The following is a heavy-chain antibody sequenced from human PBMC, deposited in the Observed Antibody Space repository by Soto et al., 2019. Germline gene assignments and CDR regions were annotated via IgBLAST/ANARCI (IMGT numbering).Heavy chain of an antibody. D-gene: IGHD3-16*01. J-gene: IGHJ3*02. CDR1: GYTFTSYG. Sequence: ASVKVSCKASGYTFTSYGISWVRQAPGQGLEWMGWISAYNGNTNYAQKFQGRVTMTTDTSTSTAYMELSSLRSEDTAVYYCAREVVDNYIWGSSAAFDIWGQGTMVTVSS. CDR2: ISAYNGNT. CDR3: AREVVDNYIWGSSAAFDI. V-gene: IGHV1-18*01.